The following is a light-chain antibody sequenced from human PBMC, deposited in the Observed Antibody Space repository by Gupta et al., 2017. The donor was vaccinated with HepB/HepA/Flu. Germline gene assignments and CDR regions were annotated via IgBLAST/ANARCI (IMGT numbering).Light chain of an antibody. CDR3: QQYGSSPLT. CDR2: GSS. Sequence: EIVLTQSPGTLSLSPGERATLSCRASQSVTSNYLAWYQQHPGQAPRLLIYGSSSRATGITDRISGSGSGTDFTLTISRLEPEDFAVYYCQQYGSSPLTFGGGTKVEIK. CDR1: QSVTSNY. J-gene: IGKJ4*01. V-gene: IGKV3-20*01.